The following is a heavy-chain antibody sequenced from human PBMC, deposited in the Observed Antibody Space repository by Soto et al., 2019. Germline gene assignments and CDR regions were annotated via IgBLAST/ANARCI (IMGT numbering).Heavy chain of an antibody. D-gene: IGHD2-8*01. CDR2: INSNGEST. CDR3: ARVPYLTYCSNSGCLYDFDD. CDR1: GFTFSRYV. V-gene: IGHV3-23*01. Sequence: EVQLLESGGGLVQPGGSLRLSCVASGFTFSRYVMSWVRQAPGKGLEWVSAINSNGESTYDADSVKGRFTVSRDNSKNWLYLKMTSLRAEDTVVDYCARVPYLTYCSNSGCLYDFDDWGQGALVTVSS. J-gene: IGHJ4*02.